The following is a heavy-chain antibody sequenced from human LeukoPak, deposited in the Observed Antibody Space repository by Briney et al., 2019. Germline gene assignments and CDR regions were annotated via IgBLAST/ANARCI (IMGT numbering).Heavy chain of an antibody. CDR2: ISAYNGNT. D-gene: IGHD6-13*01. J-gene: IGHJ4*02. Sequence: ASVRVSCKASGYTFTSYGISWVRQAPGQGVEWMGWISAYNGNTNYAQTLQVRVTMTTDTSTSTAYMELRSLRSDDTAVYYCARDRRSYRIEHSSSWYYFDYWGQGTLVTVSS. V-gene: IGHV1-18*01. CDR1: GYTFTSYG. CDR3: ARDRRSYRIEHSSSWYYFDY.